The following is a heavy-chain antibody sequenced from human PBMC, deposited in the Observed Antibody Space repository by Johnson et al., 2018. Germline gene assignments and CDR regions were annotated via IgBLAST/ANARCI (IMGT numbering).Heavy chain of an antibody. J-gene: IGHJ2*01. CDR2: MNPNSVNT. CDR1: GYTFTSYD. V-gene: IGHV1-8*01. Sequence: QVQLVESGAEVKKPGASMKVSCKASGYTFTSYDLNWVRQATGQGLVWMGWMNPNSVNTAYEQKFQGRVTMTGTTSISTAYMERSSRRSEDTAVYYCARVRPTNYYDSSGYCDLWGRGTLVTVSS. D-gene: IGHD3-22*01. CDR3: ARVRPTNYYDSSGYCDL.